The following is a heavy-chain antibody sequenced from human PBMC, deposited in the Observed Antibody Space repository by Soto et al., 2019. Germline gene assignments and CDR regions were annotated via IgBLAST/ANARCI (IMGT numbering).Heavy chain of an antibody. D-gene: IGHD1-26*01. CDR2: IGTVDDT. CDR1: GFTFSTYD. Sequence: GGSLRLSCAASGFTFSTYDMHWVRQITGKGLEWVSAIGTVDDTYYPDSVRGRFTISRENAKQSLYLQMNNLRAGDTAVYYCVREMMGMGARAFDIWGQGTLVTVSS. J-gene: IGHJ3*02. CDR3: VREMMGMGARAFDI. V-gene: IGHV3-13*04.